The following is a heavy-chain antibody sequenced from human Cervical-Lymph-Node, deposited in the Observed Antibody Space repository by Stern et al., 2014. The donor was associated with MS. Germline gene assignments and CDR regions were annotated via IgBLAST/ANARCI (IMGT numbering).Heavy chain of an antibody. CDR3: ARDYGDYAFDY. CDR2: IYPVDSDT. Sequence: QLGQSGAAVKKPGESLKISCKGSGYSFTANWIAWVRQMLGKGMEWMGIIYPVDSDTRYRPSRQGQVTISAEKSISTAYLQWSSLKASDTAMYYCARDYGDYAFDYWGQGTLVTVSS. J-gene: IGHJ4*02. D-gene: IGHD4-17*01. CDR1: GYSFTANW. V-gene: IGHV5-51*01.